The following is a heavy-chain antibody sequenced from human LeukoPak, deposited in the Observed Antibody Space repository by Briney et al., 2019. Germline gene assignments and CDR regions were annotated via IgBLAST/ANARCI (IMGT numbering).Heavy chain of an antibody. D-gene: IGHD6-19*01. V-gene: IGHV5-51*01. CDR1: GYSFINYW. CDR2: IYPGDSGT. CDR3: ARHWYSSGWYGIDY. Sequence: GESLKISCKGSGYSFINYWIGWVRQMPGKGLEWMGIIYPGDSGTRNSPSFQGQVTISADKSISTAYLQWSSLKASDTAMYYCARHWYSSGWYGIDYWGQGTLVTVSS. J-gene: IGHJ4*02.